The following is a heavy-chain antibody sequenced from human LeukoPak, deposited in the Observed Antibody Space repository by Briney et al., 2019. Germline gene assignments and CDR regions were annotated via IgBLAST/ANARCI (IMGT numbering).Heavy chain of an antibody. V-gene: IGHV1-2*06. D-gene: IGHD3-16*02. CDR3: ARGPYDYVWGNYRYTGDAFDI. J-gene: IGHJ3*02. CDR1: GYTFTAYY. Sequence: GASVKVSCTASGYTFTAYYMHWVRQAPGQGPEWMGRINPDRGGTNYTQKFQRRVTMTRDKSISTAYMELTSLRSDDTAVYYCARGPYDYVWGNYRYTGDAFDIWGHGTVVTVSS. CDR2: INPDRGGT.